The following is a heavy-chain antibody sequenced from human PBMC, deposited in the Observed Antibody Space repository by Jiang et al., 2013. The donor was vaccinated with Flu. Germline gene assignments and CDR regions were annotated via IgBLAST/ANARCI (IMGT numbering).Heavy chain of an antibody. Sequence: TISVDTSKNQFSLKLSSVTAADTAVYYCARRDGDYVGFDPWGQGTLVTVSS. V-gene: IGHV4-39*01. D-gene: IGHD4-17*01. CDR3: ARRDGDYVGFDP. J-gene: IGHJ5*02.